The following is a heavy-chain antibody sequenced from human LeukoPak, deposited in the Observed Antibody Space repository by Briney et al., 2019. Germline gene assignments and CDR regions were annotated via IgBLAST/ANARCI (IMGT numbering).Heavy chain of an antibody. CDR1: LGSISCGSYE. J-gene: IGHJ6*03. D-gene: IGHD5-24*01. Sequence: PSQTLLLTFTVHLGSISCGSYESSCIRQPAGKGLEWIGRIYTSGSTNYNPSLKSRVTISVDTSKNQFSLKLSSVTAADTAVYYCRGDGYNYYYYMDVWGKGTTVTISS. V-gene: IGHV4-61*02. CDR3: RGDGYNYYYYMDV. CDR2: IYTSGST.